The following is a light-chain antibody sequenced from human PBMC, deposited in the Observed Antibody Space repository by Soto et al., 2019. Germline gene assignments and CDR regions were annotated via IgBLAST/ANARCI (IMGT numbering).Light chain of an antibody. CDR1: SSNIGAGYD. CDR2: GNN. CDR3: QSYDSSLRGSV. V-gene: IGLV1-40*01. Sequence: QSVLTQPPSVSGAPGQRVTISCTGSSSNIGAGYDVHWYQQLPGTAPKLLIYGNNNRPSGVPDRFSGSKSGTSASLAITGLQAEDEANYYCQSYDSSLRGSVLGGGTKLTVL. J-gene: IGLJ2*01.